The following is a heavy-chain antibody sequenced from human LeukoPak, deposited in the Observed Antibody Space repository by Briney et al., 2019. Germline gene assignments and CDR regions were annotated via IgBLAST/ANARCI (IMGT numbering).Heavy chain of an antibody. CDR3: ARVMGSYATDY. D-gene: IGHD3-16*01. J-gene: IGHJ4*02. CDR1: GFTFSSYW. CDR2: IKQDGSEK. Sequence: AGGSLRLSCAASGFTFSSYWMSWVRQAPGKGLEWVANIKQDGSEKYYVDSVKGRFTISRDDAKNSLYLQMNSLRAEDTAVYYCARVMGSYATDYWGQGTLVTVSS. V-gene: IGHV3-7*01.